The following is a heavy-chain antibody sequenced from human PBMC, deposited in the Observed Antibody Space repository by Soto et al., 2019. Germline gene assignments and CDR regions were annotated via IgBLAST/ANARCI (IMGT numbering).Heavy chain of an antibody. D-gene: IGHD3-22*01. CDR1: GFTFSTYS. CDR3: ARYDSSGYYWPYYYYGMDL. J-gene: IGHJ6*02. CDR2: ISSSGSYI. Sequence: EVQLVESGGGLVKPGGSLRLSCAASGFTFSTYSMNWVRQAPGKGLEWVSSISSSGSYIYYADSVKGRFTISRDNAKNSLYLQMNSLGAEDTAVYYCARYDSSGYYWPYYYYGMDLWGQGTTVTVSS. V-gene: IGHV3-21*01.